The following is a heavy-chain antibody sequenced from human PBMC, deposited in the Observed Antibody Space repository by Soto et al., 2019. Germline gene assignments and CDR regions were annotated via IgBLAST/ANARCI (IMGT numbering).Heavy chain of an antibody. J-gene: IGHJ4*02. CDR2: ISAHNGNT. D-gene: IGHD1-1*01. Sequence: QVHLVQSGAEVKKPGASVKVSCKGSGYGFTTYGITWVRQAPGQGLEWMAWISAHNGNTNYAQKLQGRVTVTRDTSTSTAYMELRSLRSDDTPVYSCARGRYGDYWGQGALVTVSS. CDR3: ARGRYGDY. CDR1: GYGFTTYG. V-gene: IGHV1-18*01.